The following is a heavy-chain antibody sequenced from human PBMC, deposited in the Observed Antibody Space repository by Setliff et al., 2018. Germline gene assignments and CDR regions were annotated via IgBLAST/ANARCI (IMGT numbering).Heavy chain of an antibody. V-gene: IGHV4-39*01. CDR3: ARHATYYYGSGNLPFDH. D-gene: IGHD3-10*01. J-gene: IGHJ4*02. CDR1: GGSISSISYY. CDR2: VYDSGTT. Sequence: PSETLSLTCTVPGGSISSISYYWGWIRQPPGKGLEWIGTVYDSGTTYYNPSLKSRVTIFVDTSKNQFSLNLNSVTAADTAVYYCARHATYYYGSGNLPFDHWAQGSLVTVSS.